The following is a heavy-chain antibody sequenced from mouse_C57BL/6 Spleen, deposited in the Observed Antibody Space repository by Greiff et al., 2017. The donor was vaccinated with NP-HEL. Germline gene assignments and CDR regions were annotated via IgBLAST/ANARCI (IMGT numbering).Heavy chain of an antibody. CDR1: GYTFTDYN. V-gene: IGHV1-22*01. J-gene: IGHJ1*03. CDR2: INPNNGGT. D-gene: IGHD1-1*01. CDR3: ANYYGSSPYWCFDV. Sequence: VQLQQSGPELVKPGASVKMSCKASGYTFTDYNMHWVKQSHGKSLEWIGYINPNNGGTSYNQKFKGKATLTVNKSSSTAYMELRSLTSEDSAVYYCANYYGSSPYWCFDVWGTGTTVTVSS.